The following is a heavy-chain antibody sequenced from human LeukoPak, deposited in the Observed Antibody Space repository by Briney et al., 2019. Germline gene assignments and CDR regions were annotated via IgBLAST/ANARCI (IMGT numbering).Heavy chain of an antibody. CDR1: GFTFSRYA. CDR2: ISGSGGST. Sequence: GGSLRLSCAASGFTFSRYAMSWVRQAPGKGLEWVSAISGSGGSTYYADSVKGRFTISRDNSKNTLYLQMNSLRAEDTAVYCCAKDDYGDYIFDYWGQGTLVTVSS. V-gene: IGHV3-23*01. J-gene: IGHJ4*02. D-gene: IGHD4-17*01. CDR3: AKDDYGDYIFDY.